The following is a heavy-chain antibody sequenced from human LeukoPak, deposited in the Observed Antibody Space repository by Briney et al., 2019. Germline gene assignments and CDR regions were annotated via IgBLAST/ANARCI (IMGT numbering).Heavy chain of an antibody. J-gene: IGHJ4*02. CDR2: INTDGSTI. D-gene: IGHD6-6*01. CDR1: GFTFSSYW. Sequence: PGGSLRLSCAASGFTFSSYWMHWVRQAPGKGLVWVSRINTDGSTINYADSVKGRFTISRDNAKHTLYVQMNSLRAEDTAVYYCARAVTIATRSTGYWGQGTLVTVSS. V-gene: IGHV3-74*01. CDR3: ARAVTIATRSTGY.